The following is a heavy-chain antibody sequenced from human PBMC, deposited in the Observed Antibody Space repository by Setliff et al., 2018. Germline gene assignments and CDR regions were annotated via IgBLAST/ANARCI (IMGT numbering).Heavy chain of an antibody. CDR1: GYTFTNYD. CDR3: ARGPRHNFWSGYYLVAVNY. V-gene: IGHV1-8*02. J-gene: IGHJ4*02. Sequence: ASVKVSCKASGYTFTNYDINWVRQATGQGLEWMGWINPNSGNTGYAQNFQGGVTMTRNTSISTAYMELSSLRFGDTAVYYCARGPRHNFWSGYYLVAVNYWGQGTLVTVSS. CDR2: INPNSGNT. D-gene: IGHD3-3*01.